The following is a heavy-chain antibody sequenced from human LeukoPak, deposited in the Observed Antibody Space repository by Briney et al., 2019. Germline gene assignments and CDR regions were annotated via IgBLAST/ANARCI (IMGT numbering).Heavy chain of an antibody. V-gene: IGHV3-9*01. Sequence: PGGSLRLSCAASGFTFDDYAMHWVRQAPGKGLEWVSGIRWNRGSIGYADSVKGRFTISRDNAKNSLYLQMNSLRAEDTALYYCAKASSSWDQYYFDYWGQGTLVTVSS. CDR2: IRWNRGSI. J-gene: IGHJ4*02. CDR3: AKASSSWDQYYFDY. CDR1: GFTFDDYA. D-gene: IGHD6-13*01.